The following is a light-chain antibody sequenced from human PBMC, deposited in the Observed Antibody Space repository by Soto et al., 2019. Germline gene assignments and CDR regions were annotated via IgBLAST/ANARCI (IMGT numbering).Light chain of an antibody. J-gene: IGLJ1*01. V-gene: IGLV2-14*01. CDR1: SSDVGGFNY. Sequence: QSVLTQAASVSGSPGQSITISCTGSSSDVGGFNYVSWYQQHPGKAPKLMIYDVSNRPSGVSNRFSGSKSGNTASLTISGLQAEDEADYYCSSDTSSSTYVFGTGTKLTVL. CDR3: SSDTSSSTYV. CDR2: DVS.